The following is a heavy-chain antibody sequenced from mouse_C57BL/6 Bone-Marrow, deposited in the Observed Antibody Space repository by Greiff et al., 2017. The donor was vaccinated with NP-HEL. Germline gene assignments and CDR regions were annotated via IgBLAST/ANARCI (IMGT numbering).Heavy chain of an antibody. CDR1: GFNIKDDY. Sequence: VQLQQSGAELVRPGASVKLSCTASGFNIKDDYMHWVKQRPEQGLEWIGWIDPENGDTEYASEFPGKATITADTSSNTAYLQLSSLTSEDTAVYYCTTFCFDYWGQGTTLTVSS. V-gene: IGHV14-4*01. CDR2: IDPENGDT. CDR3: TTFCFDY. J-gene: IGHJ2*01.